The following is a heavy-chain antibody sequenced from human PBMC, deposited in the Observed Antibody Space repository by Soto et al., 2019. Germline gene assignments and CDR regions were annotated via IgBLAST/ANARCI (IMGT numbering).Heavy chain of an antibody. V-gene: IGHV4-59*01. Sequence: QVQLQESGPGLVKPSETLSLTCTVSGGSISTYYWSWIRQPPGKGLEWIGYIFYSGSTNYNPSLKSRVTISVDTSKNQFSLKLSSVTAADTAVYYCARAFGVYGSGTYYATWGQGTLVTVSS. D-gene: IGHD3-10*01. CDR3: ARAFGVYGSGTYYAT. CDR2: IFYSGST. CDR1: GGSISTYY. J-gene: IGHJ5*02.